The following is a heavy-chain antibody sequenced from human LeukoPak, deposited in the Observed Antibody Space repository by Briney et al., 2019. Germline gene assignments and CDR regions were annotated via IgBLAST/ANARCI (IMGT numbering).Heavy chain of an antibody. V-gene: IGHV3-23*01. Sequence: GGSLRLSCAASGFTFSNYAMSWVRQPPGKGLEWVSAISGSGGSTYYADSVKGRFTISRDNSKNTLYLQMNSLRAEDTAVYYCAKTPPKYYYDSSGYPWGQGTLVTVSS. CDR2: ISGSGGST. CDR3: AKTPPKYYYDSSGYP. J-gene: IGHJ5*02. CDR1: GFTFSNYA. D-gene: IGHD3-22*01.